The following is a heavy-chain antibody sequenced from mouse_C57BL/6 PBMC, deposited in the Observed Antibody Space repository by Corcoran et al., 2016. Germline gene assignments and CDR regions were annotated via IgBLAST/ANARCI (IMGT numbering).Heavy chain of an antibody. D-gene: IGHD2-5*01. CDR3: ARLDSKGYFDV. J-gene: IGHJ1*03. CDR1: GYTFTTYG. CDR2: INTYSGVP. V-gene: IGHV9-3*01. Sequence: IQLVQSGPELKKPGETVKISCKASGYTFTTYGMSWVKQAPGKGLKWMGWINTYSGVPTYADDFKGRFAFSLETSASTAYLQINNLKNEDTATYFWARLDSKGYFDVWGTGTTVTVSS.